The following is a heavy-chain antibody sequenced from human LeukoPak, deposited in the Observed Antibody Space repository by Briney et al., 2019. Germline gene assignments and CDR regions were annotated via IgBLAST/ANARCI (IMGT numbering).Heavy chain of an antibody. CDR2: IDPSDSYT. CDR3: ARHRPPTGPFYYYYGMDV. CDR1: GYSFTSYW. V-gene: IGHV5-10-1*01. D-gene: IGHD2-8*02. Sequence: GESLKISCKGSGYSFTSYWISWVRQMPGKGLEWMGRIDPSDSYTNYSPSFQGHVTISAGKSISTAYLQWSSLKASDTAMYYCARHRPPTGPFYYYYGMDVWGQGTTVTVSS. J-gene: IGHJ6*02.